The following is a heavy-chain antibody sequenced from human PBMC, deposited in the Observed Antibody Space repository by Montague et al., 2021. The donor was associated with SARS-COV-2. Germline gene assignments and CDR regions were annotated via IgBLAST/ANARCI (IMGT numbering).Heavy chain of an antibody. CDR1: GGSFSGYY. D-gene: IGHD3-3*01. CDR2: INHSGST. CDR3: ARGGVTISGVVITGKGLFRY. V-gene: IGHV4-34*01. Sequence: SETLSLTCAVSGGSFSGYYWSWIRQPPGKGLEWLGEINHSGSTNYNPSLKSRVTISVDTSKNQFSLKLSSVTAADTAVYYCARGGVTISGVVITGKGLFRYWGQGTLVTVSS. J-gene: IGHJ4*02.